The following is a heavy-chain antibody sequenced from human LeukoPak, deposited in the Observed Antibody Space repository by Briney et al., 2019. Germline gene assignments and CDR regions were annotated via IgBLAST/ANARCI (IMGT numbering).Heavy chain of an antibody. D-gene: IGHD2-21*01. CDR3: PKGAWGGGDCCPFDY. V-gene: IGHV3-23*01. CDR2: ISSSADST. Sequence: GGSLRPSCPASGFTFSNYAMSWVRRAPGKGLERVSIISSSADSTYYADSVKGRFTISRDNSKNTLYLEMNSLRAEDTAVYYCPKGAWGGGDCCPFDYWGQGTVVTVSS. J-gene: IGHJ4*02. CDR1: GFTFSNYA.